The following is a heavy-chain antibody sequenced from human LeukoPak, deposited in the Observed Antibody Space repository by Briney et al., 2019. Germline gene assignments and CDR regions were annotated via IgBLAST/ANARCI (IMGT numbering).Heavy chain of an antibody. Sequence: PGGSLRLSCAASGFTFSSYSMNWVRQAPGKGLECVSSISSSSSYIYYADSVKGRFTISRDNAKNSLYLQMNSLRAEDTAVYYCATRAGDSGSYLRINWGQGTLVTVSS. CDR2: ISSSSSYI. J-gene: IGHJ4*02. D-gene: IGHD1-26*01. CDR3: ATRAGDSGSYLRIN. CDR1: GFTFSSYS. V-gene: IGHV3-21*01.